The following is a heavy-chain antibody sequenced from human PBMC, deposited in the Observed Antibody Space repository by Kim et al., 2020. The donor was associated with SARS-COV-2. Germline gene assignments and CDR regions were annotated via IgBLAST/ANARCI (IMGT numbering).Heavy chain of an antibody. J-gene: IGHJ4*02. CDR1: GFTFSSYA. CDR3: ARAQGGSYYSYFDY. Sequence: GGSLRLSCAASGFTFSSYAMHWVRQAPGKGLEWVAVISYDGSNKYYADSVKGRFTISRDNSKNTLYLQMNSLRDEDTAVYYCARAQGGSYYSYFDYWGQGTLVTVSS. V-gene: IGHV3-30*04. CDR2: ISYDGSNK. D-gene: IGHD1-26*01.